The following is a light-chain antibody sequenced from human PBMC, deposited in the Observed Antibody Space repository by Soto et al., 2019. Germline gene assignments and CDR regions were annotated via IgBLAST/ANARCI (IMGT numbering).Light chain of an antibody. CDR3: SSYTSSNTPV. J-gene: IGLJ1*01. Sequence: QSALTQPASVSGSPGQSITISCTGTSSDVGGYNYVSWYQQHPGKAPKLMIFDVSDRPSGVSNRFSGSKSGNTASLTISGLQAEDEADYYCSSYTSSNTPVFATGTKLTVL. V-gene: IGLV2-14*01. CDR1: SSDVGGYNY. CDR2: DVS.